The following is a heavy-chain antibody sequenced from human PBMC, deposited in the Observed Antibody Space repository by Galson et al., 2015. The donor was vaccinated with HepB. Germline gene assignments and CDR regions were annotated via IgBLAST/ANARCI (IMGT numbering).Heavy chain of an antibody. Sequence: ETLSLTCTVSGGSISSSSYYWGWIRQPPGKGLEWIGSIYYSGSTYYNPSLKSRVTISVDTSKNQFSLKLSSVTAADTAVYYCARLYGSGSYKFDPWGQGTLVTVSS. V-gene: IGHV4-39*01. D-gene: IGHD3-10*01. CDR2: IYYSGST. CDR1: GGSISSSSYY. J-gene: IGHJ5*02. CDR3: ARLYGSGSYKFDP.